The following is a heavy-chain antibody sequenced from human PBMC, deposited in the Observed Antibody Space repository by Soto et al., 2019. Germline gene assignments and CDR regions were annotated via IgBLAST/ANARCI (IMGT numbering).Heavy chain of an antibody. CDR1: GDSISVGASF. CDR2: VYYSGSS. J-gene: IGHJ5*02. V-gene: IGHV4-31*03. D-gene: IGHD2-2*01. Sequence: PSETLSLTCTVSGDSISVGASFWSWIRQPPGKGLEWIANVYYSGSSYYNPSLKSRLTISVDTTKNQFSLQLKSMTAADTAVYYCAKLSCTSSTCYFPGWFDPWGQGTLVTVSS. CDR3: AKLSCTSSTCYFPGWFDP.